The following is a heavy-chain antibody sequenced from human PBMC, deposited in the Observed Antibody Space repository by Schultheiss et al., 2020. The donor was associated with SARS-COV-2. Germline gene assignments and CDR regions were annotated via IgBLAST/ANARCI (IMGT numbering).Heavy chain of an antibody. CDR3: ARDGGGSYDAFDI. CDR1: GFTFSSYG. CDR2: IYSGGST. D-gene: IGHD1-26*01. V-gene: IGHV3-NL1*01. J-gene: IGHJ3*02. Sequence: GGSLRLSCAASGFTFSSYGMHWVRQAPGKGLEWVAVIYSGGSTYYADSVKGRFTISRDNAKNSLYLQMNSLRAEDTAVYYCARDGGGSYDAFDIWGQGTMVTVSS.